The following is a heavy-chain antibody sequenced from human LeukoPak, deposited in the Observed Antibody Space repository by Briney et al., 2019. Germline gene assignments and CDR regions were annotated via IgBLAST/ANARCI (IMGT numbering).Heavy chain of an antibody. D-gene: IGHD2-15*01. V-gene: IGHV1-46*01. CDR2: INPSGGST. Sequence: ASVKVSCKASGYTFTSYAMNWVRQAPGQGLEWMGIINPSGGSTSYAQKFQGRVTMTRDTSTSTVYMELSSLRSEDTAVYYCARVGGYCSGGSCYGYWFDPWGQGTLVTVSS. CDR3: ARVGGYCSGGSCYGYWFDP. CDR1: GYTFTSYA. J-gene: IGHJ5*02.